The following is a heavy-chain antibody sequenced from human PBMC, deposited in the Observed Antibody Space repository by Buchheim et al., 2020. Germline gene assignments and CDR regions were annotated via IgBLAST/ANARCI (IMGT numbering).Heavy chain of an antibody. CDR3: SREGGSSWTYYYYYGMDV. CDR2: ISSSSSTI. J-gene: IGHJ6*02. CDR1: GFTFSSYE. Sequence: EVQLVESGGGLVQPGGSLRLSCAASGFTFSSYEMNWVRQAPGKGLEWVSYISSSSSTIYYADSVKGRFTISRDNAKNSLYLQMNSLRAEDTAVYYCSREGGSSWTYYYYYGMDVWGQGTT. D-gene: IGHD6-13*01. V-gene: IGHV3-48*03.